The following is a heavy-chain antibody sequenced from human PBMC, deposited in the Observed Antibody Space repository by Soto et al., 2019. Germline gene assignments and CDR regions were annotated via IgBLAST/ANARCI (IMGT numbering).Heavy chain of an antibody. V-gene: IGHV5-51*07. CDR1: GYNFATYW. CDR2: IYPPNSDT. Sequence: GESLKISCKGSGYNFATYWIDWVHQTPGKGLEWIGIIYPPNSDTKYSPSFEGQVTISAEKSINTAYLQWSSLTASDTAVYYCARHRLYSSSWTTFDYWGQGTLVTVSS. CDR3: ARHRLYSSSWTTFDY. D-gene: IGHD2-2*01. J-gene: IGHJ4*02.